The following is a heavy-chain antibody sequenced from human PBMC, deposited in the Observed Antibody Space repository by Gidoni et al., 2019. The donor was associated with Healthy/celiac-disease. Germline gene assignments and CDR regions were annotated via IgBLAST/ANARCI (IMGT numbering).Heavy chain of an antibody. Sequence: EVQLLESGGGLVQPGGSLRLSCAASGFTFGSYAMRWVRQAPGKGLEWVSAISGSGGSTYYADSVKGRFTISRDNSKNTLYLQMNSLRAEDTAVYYCAKSPTGDYDSSGYYPATEYFQHWGQGTLVTVSS. CDR3: AKSPTGDYDSSGYYPATEYFQH. D-gene: IGHD3-22*01. J-gene: IGHJ1*01. CDR2: ISGSGGST. V-gene: IGHV3-23*01. CDR1: GFTFGSYA.